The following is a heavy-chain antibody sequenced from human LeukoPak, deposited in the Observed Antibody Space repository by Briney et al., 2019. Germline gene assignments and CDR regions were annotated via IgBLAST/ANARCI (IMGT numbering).Heavy chain of an antibody. CDR1: GFSISNYG. V-gene: IGHV3-23*01. CDR3: AQGYSSGWYRY. D-gene: IGHD6-19*01. CDR2: IDVSGDTK. J-gene: IGHJ4*02. Sequence: GGSLRLSCAVSGFSISNYGMSWVRQAPGKGLEWVSAIDVSGDTKNYADSVRGRFIISRDNSKNTLYVQMSSLRAEDTAVYYCAQGYSSGWYRYWGQGTLDTVSS.